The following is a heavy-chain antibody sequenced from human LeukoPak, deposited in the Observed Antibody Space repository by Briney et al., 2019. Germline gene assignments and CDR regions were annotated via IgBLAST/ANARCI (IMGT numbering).Heavy chain of an antibody. Sequence: SETLSLTCAVYGGSFSGYYWSWIRQPPGKGLEWIGEINHSGSTNYNPSLKSRVTISVDTSKNQFSLKLSSVTAADTAVYYCARRPYYDILTGYSPNYYYYGMDVWGQGTTVTVSS. D-gene: IGHD3-9*01. V-gene: IGHV4-34*01. J-gene: IGHJ6*02. CDR3: ARRPYYDILTGYSPNYYYYGMDV. CDR2: INHSGST. CDR1: GGSFSGYY.